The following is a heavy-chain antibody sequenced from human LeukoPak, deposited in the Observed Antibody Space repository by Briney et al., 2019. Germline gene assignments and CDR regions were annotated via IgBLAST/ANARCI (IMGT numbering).Heavy chain of an antibody. D-gene: IGHD1-26*01. CDR2: INSDGSST. CDR3: ARNKWELLYYYGMDV. Sequence: GGSLRLSCAASGFTFSSYWMHWVRQAPGKGLVWVSRINSDGSSTIYADSVKGRFTISRDNAKNTLYLQMNSLRAEDTAVYYCARNKWELLYYYGMDVWGQGTTVTVSS. V-gene: IGHV3-74*01. CDR1: GFTFSSYW. J-gene: IGHJ6*02.